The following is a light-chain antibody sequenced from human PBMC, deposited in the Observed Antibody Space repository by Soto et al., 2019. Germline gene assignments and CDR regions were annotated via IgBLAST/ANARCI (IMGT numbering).Light chain of an antibody. CDR3: MQALQTPLT. J-gene: IGKJ4*01. V-gene: IGKV2-28*01. CDR2: LGS. CDR1: QSLLHSNGFNY. Sequence: DIVMTQSPLSLPVTPGEPASISCRSSQSLLHSNGFNYLDWYLQRPGQSPQLLIYLGSNRASGVADRFSGSGSGTDFTLQISTVEAEDVGDYYCMQALQTPLTFGGGTKVEIK.